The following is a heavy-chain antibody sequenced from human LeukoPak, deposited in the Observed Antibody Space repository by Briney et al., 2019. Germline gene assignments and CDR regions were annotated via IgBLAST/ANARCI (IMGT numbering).Heavy chain of an antibody. CDR2: ISYVESNK. CDR3: AKDTYAAGSSSPQYYFDY. CDR1: GFTFSSYG. D-gene: IGHD3-10*01. J-gene: IGHJ4*02. Sequence: PGGSLRLSCAASGFTFSSYGMLWVRQAPGKGLEWVTFISYVESNKYYADSVKGRFTISRDNSKNTLYLQMNSLRADDTAVYYCAKDTYAAGSSSPQYYFDYWGQGTLVTVSS. V-gene: IGHV3-30*18.